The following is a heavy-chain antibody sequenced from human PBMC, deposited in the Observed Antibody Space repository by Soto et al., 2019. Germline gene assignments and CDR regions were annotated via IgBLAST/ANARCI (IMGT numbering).Heavy chain of an antibody. CDR1: GFTFSNYG. V-gene: IGHV3-33*01. J-gene: IGHJ4*02. Sequence: PGGSLRLSCATSGFTFSNYGMHWVRQAPGKGLEWVAVTRHDGTNKYYADSVKGRFTISRDNSKNTVHLQMNSLRGEDTALYYCARDLSGPLDYWGQGTLVTVSS. CDR3: ARDLSGPLDY. CDR2: TRHDGTNK.